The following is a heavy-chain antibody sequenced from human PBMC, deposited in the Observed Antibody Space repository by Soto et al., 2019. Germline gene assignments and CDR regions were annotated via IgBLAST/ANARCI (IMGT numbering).Heavy chain of an antibody. V-gene: IGHV1-2*02. CDR1: GYTFTDYY. CDR2: INPNSGGT. D-gene: IGHD6-19*01. J-gene: IGHJ6*02. Sequence: AASVKVSCKASGYTFTDYYMHWVRQAPGQGLEWMGWINPNSGGTNYAQKFQGRVTMTRDTSISTAYMELNRLRSNETAVYYCAREQSPSSGWPGMDVWGQGTTVTVSS. CDR3: AREQSPSSGWPGMDV.